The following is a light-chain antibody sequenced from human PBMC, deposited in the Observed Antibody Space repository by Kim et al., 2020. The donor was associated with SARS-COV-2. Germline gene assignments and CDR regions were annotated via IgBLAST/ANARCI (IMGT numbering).Light chain of an antibody. CDR3: HQYATFPYT. Sequence: SATIHCRSRQTVFHSPNNKHHLAWYQQKPGPPPKLLIYCASTRESGVPDRFSGSGSGTDFTLTISSLQAEDVAVYFCHQYATFPYTFVQGTKLEI. CDR1: QTVFHSPNNKHH. J-gene: IGKJ2*01. V-gene: IGKV4-1*01. CDR2: CAS.